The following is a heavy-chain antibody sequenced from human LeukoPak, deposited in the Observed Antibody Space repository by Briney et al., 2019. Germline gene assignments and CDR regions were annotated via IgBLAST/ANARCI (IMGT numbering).Heavy chain of an antibody. CDR2: INPGGGGA. V-gene: IGHV1-46*01. Sequence: ASVKVSCRASGYTFTSYYMHWVRQAPGQGLEWMGIINPGGGGASYAQKFQGRVTMTRDTPTSTVYMELSSLRSEDTAVYYCARGAFLGLDTCMDVWGQGTTVTVSS. D-gene: IGHD3-3*02. CDR3: ARGAFLGLDTCMDV. J-gene: IGHJ6*02. CDR1: GYTFTSYY.